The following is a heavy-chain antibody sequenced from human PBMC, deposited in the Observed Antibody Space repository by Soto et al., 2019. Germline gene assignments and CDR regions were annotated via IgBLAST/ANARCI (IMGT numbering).Heavy chain of an antibody. V-gene: IGHV1-18*01. J-gene: IGHJ4*02. CDR3: ARDPKSDRSARYDFWSGYYPTYFDY. CDR2: ISAYNGNT. Sequence: ASVKVSCKASGYTFTSYDINWVRQATGQGLEWMGWISAYNGNTNYAQKLQGRVTMTTDTSTSTAYMELRSLRSDDTAVYYCARDPKSDRSARYDFWSGYYPTYFDYWGQGTLVTVSS. D-gene: IGHD3-3*01. CDR1: GYTFTSYD.